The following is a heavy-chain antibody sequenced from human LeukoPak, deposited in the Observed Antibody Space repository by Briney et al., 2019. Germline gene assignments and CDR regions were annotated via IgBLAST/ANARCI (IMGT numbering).Heavy chain of an antibody. J-gene: IGHJ5*02. Sequence: PSETLSLTCTVSGGSISSSSYYWGWIRQPAGEGLEWIGSIYYSGSTYYNPSLKSRVTLSVDTSKNQFSLKLSSVTAADTAVYYCARGYSGYDRDPWGQGTLVTVSS. CDR2: IYYSGST. D-gene: IGHD5-12*01. CDR3: ARGYSGYDRDP. V-gene: IGHV4-39*01. CDR1: GGSISSSSYY.